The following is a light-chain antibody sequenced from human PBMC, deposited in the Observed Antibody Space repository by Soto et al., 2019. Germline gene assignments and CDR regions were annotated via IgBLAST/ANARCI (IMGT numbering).Light chain of an antibody. V-gene: IGKV3-15*01. CDR1: QTVSRN. CDR2: DIS. Sequence: EVLMTPSPATLSVSPGGRATRSCRSSQTVSRNLAWYQQRPGQAPRLLIYDISNRATGVPARFSGSGSETEFTLTIRSLQSEDFAVYFCQQYNNWPSFGQGTRLEIK. J-gene: IGKJ5*01. CDR3: QQYNNWPS.